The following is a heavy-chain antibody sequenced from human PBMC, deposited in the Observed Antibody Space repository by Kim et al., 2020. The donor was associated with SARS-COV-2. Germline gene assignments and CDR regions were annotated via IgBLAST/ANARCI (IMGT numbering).Heavy chain of an antibody. CDR3: AKGEEAGYGDYWLMDV. Sequence: GGSLRLSCAASGFTFSSYGMHWVRQAPGKGLEWVAVIWYDGSNKYYADSVKGRFTISRDYSKNTLYLQMNSLRAEDTAVYYCAKGEEAGYGDYWLMDVWGQGTTVTVSS. V-gene: IGHV3-33*06. CDR2: IWYDGSNK. J-gene: IGHJ6*02. D-gene: IGHD4-17*01. CDR1: GFTFSSYG.